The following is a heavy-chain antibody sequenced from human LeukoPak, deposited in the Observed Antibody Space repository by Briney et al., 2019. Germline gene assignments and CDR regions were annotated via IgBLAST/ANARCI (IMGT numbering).Heavy chain of an antibody. CDR1: GFTFSSYW. J-gene: IGHJ5*02. CDR2: IKQDGSEE. CDR3: ARDGTVTAGPFDP. D-gene: IGHD4-17*01. V-gene: IGHV3-7*01. Sequence: GGSLRLSCAASGFTFSSYWMSWVRQAPGKGLEWVANIKQDGSEEYYVDSVKGRFTISRDNAKYSLYLQMNSLTAEDTAVYYCARDGTVTAGPFDPWGGGTLVTVSS.